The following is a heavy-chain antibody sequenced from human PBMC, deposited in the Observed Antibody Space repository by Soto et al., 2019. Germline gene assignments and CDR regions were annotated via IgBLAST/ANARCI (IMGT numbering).Heavy chain of an antibody. CDR3: ARRTMVRGVAPYYHYYYMDV. Sequence: SETLSLTCAVYGGSFSGYYWSWIRQPPGKGLEWIGEINHSGSTNYNPSLKSRVTISVDTSKNQFSLKLSSVTAADTAVYYCARRTMVRGVAPYYHYYYMDVWGKGTTVTVSS. CDR2: INHSGST. D-gene: IGHD3-10*01. CDR1: GGSFSGYY. V-gene: IGHV4-34*01. J-gene: IGHJ6*03.